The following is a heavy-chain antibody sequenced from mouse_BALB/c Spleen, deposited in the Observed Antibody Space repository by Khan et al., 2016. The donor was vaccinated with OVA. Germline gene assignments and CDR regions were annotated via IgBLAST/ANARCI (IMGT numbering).Heavy chain of an antibody. V-gene: IGHV2-6-5*01. CDR2: IWGGGST. CDR1: GFSLTDYG. Sequence: VQLQESGPGLVAPSQSLSITCTVSGFSLTDYGVSWIRQPPGKGLEWLGVIWGGGSTYYNSAIKSRLSINKDNSKSQVFLKMNSLQTDDTAMYYCAKGVWSYYFALDYWGQGTSVTVSS. CDR3: AKGVWSYYFALDY. D-gene: IGHD2-10*02. J-gene: IGHJ4*01.